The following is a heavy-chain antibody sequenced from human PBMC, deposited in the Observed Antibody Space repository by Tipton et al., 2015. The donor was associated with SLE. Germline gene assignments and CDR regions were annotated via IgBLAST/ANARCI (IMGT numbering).Heavy chain of an antibody. J-gene: IGHJ3*02. D-gene: IGHD4-17*01. Sequence: TLSLTCNVSGDSLKNYYWSWIRKSPGKGLEWIGYIYHTGSTNFNPSFKSRVSMSVDMSKHLFSLRLASVTSADTAVYYFARTYGANAFDIWGQGTMVTVSS. CDR2: IYHTGST. CDR3: ARTYGANAFDI. V-gene: IGHV4-59*01. CDR1: GDSLKNYY.